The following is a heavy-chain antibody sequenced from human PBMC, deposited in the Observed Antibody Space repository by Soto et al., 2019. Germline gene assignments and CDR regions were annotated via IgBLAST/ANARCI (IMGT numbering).Heavy chain of an antibody. CDR3: ARQKWEQPKWFDP. Sequence: QLQLQESGPGLVKPSETLSLTCSLSGGSISGTFYYWGWIRQPPGKGLEWIGSIYYSGTTFYNASLKGRVTISVDTSKNQFSLRLTSVTATDTAVYFCARQKWEQPKWFDPWGQGTLVTVSS. V-gene: IGHV4-39*01. CDR2: IYYSGTT. J-gene: IGHJ5*02. CDR1: GGSISGTFYY. D-gene: IGHD1-26*01.